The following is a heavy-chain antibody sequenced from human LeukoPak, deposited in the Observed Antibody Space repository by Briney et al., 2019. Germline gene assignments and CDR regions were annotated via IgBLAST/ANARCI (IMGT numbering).Heavy chain of an antibody. D-gene: IGHD4-17*01. Sequence: GGSLRLSCAASGLTFSSYAMSWVRQAPGKGLEWVSAISGSGGSTYYADSVKGRFTISRDNSKNTLYLQMNSLRAEDTAVYYCAKDTTVTTGYYYYGMDVWGQGTTVTVSS. J-gene: IGHJ6*02. CDR2: ISGSGGST. CDR1: GLTFSSYA. CDR3: AKDTTVTTGYYYYGMDV. V-gene: IGHV3-23*01.